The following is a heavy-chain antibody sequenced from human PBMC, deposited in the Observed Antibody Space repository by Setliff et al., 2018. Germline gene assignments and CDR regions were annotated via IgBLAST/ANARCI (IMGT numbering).Heavy chain of an antibody. CDR2: IKKDGSEK. V-gene: IGHV3-7*01. Sequence: GGSLRLSCAASGFTFSSHWMSWVRQAPGKGLEWVANIKKDGSEKYYVDSVKGRFTISRDNAKNSLYLQMNSLRAEDTAVYYCARDYTYYDFWSGPSSDAFDIWGQGTMVTVSS. CDR1: GFTFSSHW. D-gene: IGHD3-3*01. CDR3: ARDYTYYDFWSGPSSDAFDI. J-gene: IGHJ3*02.